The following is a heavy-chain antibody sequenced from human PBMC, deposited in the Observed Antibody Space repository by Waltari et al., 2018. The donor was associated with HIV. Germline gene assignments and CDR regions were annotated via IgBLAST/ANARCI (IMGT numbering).Heavy chain of an antibody. J-gene: IGHJ6*02. D-gene: IGHD2-15*01. CDR2: ISATGTTI. CDR1: GFTFRVYS. CDR3: ARCETVVTPFINKYLGLDV. V-gene: IGHV3-48*01. Sequence: VQLVESGGKLVPPGGSLILSCLACGFTFRVYSMNWDPEGPGKGLEWVAYISATGTTIFYANSVKGRFTVSRDNVENSLYLHMSSLRAEDTGDYYCARCETVVTPFINKYLGLDVWGPGTTVTVSS.